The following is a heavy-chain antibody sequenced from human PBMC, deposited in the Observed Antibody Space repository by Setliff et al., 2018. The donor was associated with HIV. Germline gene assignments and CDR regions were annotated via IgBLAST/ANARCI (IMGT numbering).Heavy chain of an antibody. J-gene: IGHJ3*02. Sequence: PSETLSLTCTVSGDSVNSGSYYWGWIRQPPGKELEWVGSIYYSGITYYNPSLKSRVTISVDTSKNQFSLNLTSVTAADTAVYYCARSKTFYDFWGGYYTHGAFKIWGLGTMVTVSS. CDR1: GDSVNSGSYY. V-gene: IGHV4-39*01. CDR3: ARSKTFYDFWGGYYTHGAFKI. D-gene: IGHD3-3*01. CDR2: IYYSGIT.